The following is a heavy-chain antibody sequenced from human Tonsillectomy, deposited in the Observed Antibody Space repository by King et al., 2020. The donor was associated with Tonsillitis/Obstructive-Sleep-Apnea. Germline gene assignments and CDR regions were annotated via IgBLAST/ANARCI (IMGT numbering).Heavy chain of an antibody. V-gene: IGHV3-48*02. CDR3: GYCSGGSCYEIDY. Sequence: QLVQSGGGLVQPGGSLRLSCAASGFTFSSYSMNWVRQAPGKGLEWVSYISSSSSTIYYADSVKGRFTISRDNAKNSLYLQMNSLRDEDTAVYYCGYCSGGSCYEIDYWGQGTLVTVSS. D-gene: IGHD2-15*01. CDR2: ISSSSSTI. J-gene: IGHJ4*02. CDR1: GFTFSSYS.